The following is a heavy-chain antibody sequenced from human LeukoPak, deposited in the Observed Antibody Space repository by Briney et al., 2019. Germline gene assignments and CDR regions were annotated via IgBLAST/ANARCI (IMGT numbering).Heavy chain of an antibody. CDR2: IRGGGAVP. J-gene: IGHJ4*02. CDR1: GFTFSNYA. Sequence: GRSLRLSCAASGFTFSNYAMNWVRQAPGKGPEWVSYIRGGGAVPHYADSVKGRFTISRDNSNNILYLQMSSLRAEDTAVYYCARRDYWGQGTLVTVSS. V-gene: IGHV3-23*01. CDR3: ARRDY.